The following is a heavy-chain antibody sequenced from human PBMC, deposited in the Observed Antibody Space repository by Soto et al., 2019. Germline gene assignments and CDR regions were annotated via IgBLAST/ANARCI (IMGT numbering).Heavy chain of an antibody. CDR1: GGSISSYY. J-gene: IGHJ4*02. V-gene: IGHV4-4*07. D-gene: IGHD2-21*02. CDR2: ISASGNT. Sequence: QVQLQESGPGLVKPSETLSLTCTVSGGSISSYYWSWIRRSAGKGLEWIGRISASGNTNYHPSLESRVTMLIDTSKNQVSLKLTSVTAADTAVYYCARGGCSGDYCFDYWGQGTLVTVSS. CDR3: ARGGCSGDYCFDY.